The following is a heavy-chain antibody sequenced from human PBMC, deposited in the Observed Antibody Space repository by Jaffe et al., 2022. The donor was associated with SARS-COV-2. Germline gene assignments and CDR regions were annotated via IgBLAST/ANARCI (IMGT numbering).Heavy chain of an antibody. V-gene: IGHV3-30*18. CDR2: ISYDGDDK. D-gene: IGHD6-19*01. J-gene: IGHJ6*02. CDR3: AKTLQWLTYYYGMDV. CDR1: GFTFSSYG. Sequence: QVQLVESGGGVVQPGTSLRLSCAASGFTFSSYGMHWVRQAPGKGLEWVAVISYDGDDKYYADSVKGRFTISRDNSKNTLFLQMNSLRAEDTAVYYCAKTLQWLTYYYGMDVWGQGTTVTVSS.